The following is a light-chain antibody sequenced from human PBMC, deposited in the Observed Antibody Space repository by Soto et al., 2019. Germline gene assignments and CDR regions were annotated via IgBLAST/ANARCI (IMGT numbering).Light chain of an antibody. CDR2: DVS. CDR1: SSDVGGYNY. CDR3: SSYTSSSTPG. J-gene: IGLJ1*01. Sequence: QSAVTQPASVSGSPGQSITISCTGTSSDVGGYNYVSWYQQHPGKAPKLMIYDVSNRPSGVSNRFSGSKSGNTASLTISGLQAEDEADYYCSSYTSSSTPGFGTGTKLTVL. V-gene: IGLV2-14*01.